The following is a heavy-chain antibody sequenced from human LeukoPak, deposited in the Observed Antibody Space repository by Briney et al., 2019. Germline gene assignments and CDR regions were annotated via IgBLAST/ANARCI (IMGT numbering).Heavy chain of an antibody. Sequence: GGSLRLSCAASGFTFSSYEMNWVRQAPGKGLEWVSHISSSGTTIYYADSVKGRFTISRDNAKNSLYLQMNSLRAEDTAVYYCARDPYSGGYGDYYYYYMDLWGQGTTVTISS. V-gene: IGHV3-48*03. J-gene: IGHJ6*03. CDR2: ISSSGTTI. CDR3: ARDPYSGGYGDYYYYYMDL. CDR1: GFTFSSYE. D-gene: IGHD1-26*01.